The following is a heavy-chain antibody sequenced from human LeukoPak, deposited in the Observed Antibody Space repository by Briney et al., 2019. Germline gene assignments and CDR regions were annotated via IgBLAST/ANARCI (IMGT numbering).Heavy chain of an antibody. CDR1: GGSISGDY. J-gene: IGHJ4*02. CDR2: IYYSGST. D-gene: IGHD2-2*01. Sequence: PSETLSLTCTVSGGSISGDYWSWIRQPPGKGLEWLGYIYYSGSTSYNPSLKGRVTISVDRSKNQFSLNLSSVTAADTAVYYCARGASSSNFYVYWGQRTLVTVSS. CDR3: ARGASSSNFYVY. V-gene: IGHV4-59*01.